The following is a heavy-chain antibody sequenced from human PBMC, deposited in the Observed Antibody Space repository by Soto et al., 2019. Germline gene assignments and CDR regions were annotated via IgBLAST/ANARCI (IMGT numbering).Heavy chain of an antibody. CDR2: IKSNTDGGTT. CDR3: TTDKAYYDSSGYFYY. J-gene: IGHJ4*02. Sequence: GGSLRLSCAASGFTFSNAWMSWVRQAPGKGLEWGGRIKSNTDGGTTEYAAPVKGRFNISRDDSKNTLYLQMNSLKTEDTAVYYCTTDKAYYDSSGYFYYWGQGTLVTVSS. CDR1: GFTFSNAW. V-gene: IGHV3-15*01. D-gene: IGHD3-22*01.